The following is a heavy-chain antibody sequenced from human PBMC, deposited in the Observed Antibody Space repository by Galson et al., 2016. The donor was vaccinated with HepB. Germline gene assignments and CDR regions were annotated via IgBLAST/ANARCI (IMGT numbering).Heavy chain of an antibody. V-gene: IGHV4-34*01. CDR3: ARGRSKGRVRPNYFYGMDV. J-gene: IGHJ6*02. D-gene: IGHD3-10*01. CDR2: INLRGTT. Sequence: SETLSLTCAVYGGSLSDYSWSWIRQPPGRGLEWIGEINLRGTTNYNPSLESRVTISADTSKDQVSLSLTSVTAADTALYFCARGRSKGRVRPNYFYGMDVWGQGTTVAVS. CDR1: GGSLSDYS.